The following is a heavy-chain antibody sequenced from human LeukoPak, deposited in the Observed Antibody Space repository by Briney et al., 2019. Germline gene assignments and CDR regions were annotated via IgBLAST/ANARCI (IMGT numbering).Heavy chain of an antibody. V-gene: IGHV1-69*04. CDR1: GGTFSSYA. J-gene: IGHJ4*02. D-gene: IGHD3-22*01. CDR2: IIPILGIA. CDR3: AREGGYYDSSGYYYGIDY. Sequence: SVKVSCKASGGTFSSYAISWVRQAPGQGLEWMERIIPILGIANYAQKFQGRVTITADKSTSTAYMELSSLRSEDTAVYYCAREGGYYDSSGYYYGIDYWGQGTLVTVSS.